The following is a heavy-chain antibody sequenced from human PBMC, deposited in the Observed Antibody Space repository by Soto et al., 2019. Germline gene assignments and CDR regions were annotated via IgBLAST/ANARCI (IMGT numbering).Heavy chain of an antibody. J-gene: IGHJ5*02. Sequence: SETLSLTCTVSGGSISSYYWSWIRQPPVNGLEWIGYIYYSGSTNYNPSLKSRVTISVDTSKNQFSLKLSSVTAADTAVYYCARLRTVPNWFDPWGQGTLVTAPQ. CDR1: GGSISSYY. V-gene: IGHV4-59*01. CDR3: ARLRTVPNWFDP. D-gene: IGHD4-17*01. CDR2: IYYSGST.